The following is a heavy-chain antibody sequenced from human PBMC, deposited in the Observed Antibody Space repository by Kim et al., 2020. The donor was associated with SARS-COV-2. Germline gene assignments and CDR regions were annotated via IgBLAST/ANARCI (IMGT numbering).Heavy chain of an antibody. J-gene: IGHJ4*02. V-gene: IGHV6-1*01. D-gene: IGHD6-19*01. CDR3: ARDRQRAGTGVDY. CDR2: TYYRSKWYT. CDR1: GDSVSSNSAA. Sequence: SQTLSLTCDISGDSVSSNSAAWNWIRQSPSRGLEWLGRTYYRSKWYTDYALSVKGRITINPDTSKNQFSLQLNSVTPEDTAVYYCARDRQRAGTGVDYWGQVTLVTVSS.